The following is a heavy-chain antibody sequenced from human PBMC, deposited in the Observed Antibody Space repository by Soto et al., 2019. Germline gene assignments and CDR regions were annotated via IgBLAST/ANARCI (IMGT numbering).Heavy chain of an antibody. J-gene: IGHJ4*02. CDR2: INSDGSST. CDR1: GFPFTSYW. Sequence: GGSLRLSCAASGFPFTSYWMHWVRQAPGKGLVWVSRINSDGSSTTYADSVRGRFTISRDNAKNTLYLQMNSLRAEDTAVYYCARESRGGAEQDCWGQGTLVTSPQ. V-gene: IGHV3-74*01. CDR3: ARESRGGAEQDC.